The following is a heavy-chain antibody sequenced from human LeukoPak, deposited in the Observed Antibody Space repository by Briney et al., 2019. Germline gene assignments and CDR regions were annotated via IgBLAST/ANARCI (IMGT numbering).Heavy chain of an antibody. V-gene: IGHV1-2*02. CDR3: ARDGEGITIFGVVIALDY. D-gene: IGHD3-3*01. CDR2: INPNSGGT. CDR1: GYTFTGYC. J-gene: IGHJ4*02. Sequence: ASVKVSCKASGYTFTGYCMHWVRQAPGQGLEWMGWINPNSGGTNYAQKFQGRVTMTRDTSISTAYMELSRLRSDDTAVYYCARDGEGITIFGVVIALDYWGQGTLVTVSS.